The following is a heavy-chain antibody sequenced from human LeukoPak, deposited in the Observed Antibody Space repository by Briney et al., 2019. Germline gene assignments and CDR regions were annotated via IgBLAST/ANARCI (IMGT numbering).Heavy chain of an antibody. V-gene: IGHV1-2*02. CDR1: GYTFTGYY. Sequence: ASVKVSCKASGYTFTGYYMHWVRQAPGQGLEWMRWINPNSGGTNYAQKFQGRVTMTRDTSISTAYMELSGLRSDDTAVYYCAREVPYIVVVPAAILGPTSGMDVWGQGTTVTVSS. D-gene: IGHD2-2*01. J-gene: IGHJ6*02. CDR2: INPNSGGT. CDR3: AREVPYIVVVPAAILGPTSGMDV.